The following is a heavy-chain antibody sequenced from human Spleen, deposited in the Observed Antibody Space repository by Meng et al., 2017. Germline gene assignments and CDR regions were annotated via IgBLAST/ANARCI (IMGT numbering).Heavy chain of an antibody. CDR1: GFTFTNAY. Sequence: GESLKISCTGSGFTFTNAYMTWVRQAPGKGLEWVGRIKSNPDGGTIDYAAPVKGRFTISRDDSKNTLYLQMDSLITEDTAVYFCATGAAAADHWGQGTLVTVSS. CDR3: ATGAAAADH. J-gene: IGHJ4*02. V-gene: IGHV3-15*01. D-gene: IGHD6-13*01. CDR2: IKSNPDGGTI.